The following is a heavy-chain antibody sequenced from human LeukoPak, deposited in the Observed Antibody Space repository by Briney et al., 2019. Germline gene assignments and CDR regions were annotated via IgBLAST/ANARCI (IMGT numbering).Heavy chain of an antibody. CDR1: GFDFSRFW. CDR2: MNQDGSRK. CDR3: ARENARKYSGYDLNWFDP. V-gene: IGHV3-7*01. Sequence: GGSLRLSCAAPGFDFSRFWMSWVRQAPGKGLEWVANMNQDGSRKYYVDSVKGRFTISRDNAKNSLYLQMNSLRAEDTAVYYCARENARKYSGYDLNWFDPWGQGTLVTVSS. D-gene: IGHD5-12*01. J-gene: IGHJ5*02.